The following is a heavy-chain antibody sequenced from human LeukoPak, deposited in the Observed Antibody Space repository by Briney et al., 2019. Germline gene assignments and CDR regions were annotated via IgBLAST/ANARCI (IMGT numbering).Heavy chain of an antibody. D-gene: IGHD4-17*01. CDR2: ISGGGETT. CDR1: GFTFNNYA. V-gene: IGHV3-23*01. Sequence: GGSLRLTCAASGFTFNNYAMNWVRQAPGKGLEWVSSISGGGETTYYADSAKGRFTISRDNSQNTLYLQMNSLGAEDTAVYYCARDYADYVGYFFFDYWGQGTLVTVSS. J-gene: IGHJ4*02. CDR3: ARDYADYVGYFFFDY.